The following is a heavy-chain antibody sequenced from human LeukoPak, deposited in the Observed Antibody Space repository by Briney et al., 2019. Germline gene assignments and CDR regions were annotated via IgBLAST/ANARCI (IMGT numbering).Heavy chain of an antibody. CDR2: MSPNSGNT. Sequence: ASVKVSCKASGYTFTSYDINWVRQATGQGLEWMGWMSPNSGNTGYTQKFQGRVTMTRNTSISTAYMELSSLRSEDTAVYYCARGMEPYYYMDVWGKGTTVTVSS. CDR3: ARGMEPYYYMDV. V-gene: IGHV1-8*01. J-gene: IGHJ6*03. D-gene: IGHD1-26*01. CDR1: GYTFTSYD.